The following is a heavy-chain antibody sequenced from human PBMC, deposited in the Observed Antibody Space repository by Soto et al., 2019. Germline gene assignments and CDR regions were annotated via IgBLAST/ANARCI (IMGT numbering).Heavy chain of an antibody. CDR2: IYYTGST. Sequence: SETLSLTCTVSGSSISSSSYYWGWIRQPPGKGLEWIVSIYYTGSTYYNPSRKSRFTISVDTSNKQSSLKLSSVPAADTAVYYCARRDITIFSHYYYGMDVRGQGTTVTVSS. CDR3: ARRDITIFSHYYYGMDV. J-gene: IGHJ6*02. D-gene: IGHD3-9*01. V-gene: IGHV4-39*01. CDR1: GSSISSSSYY.